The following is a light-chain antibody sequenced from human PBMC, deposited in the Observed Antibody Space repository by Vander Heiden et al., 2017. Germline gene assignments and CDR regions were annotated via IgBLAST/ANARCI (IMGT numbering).Light chain of an antibody. CDR2: KAS. CDR3: QQYNSYSPIT. J-gene: IGKJ3*01. V-gene: IGKV1-5*03. Sequence: DIQMTQSPSTLSASVGDRVTITCRASQNIDSWLAWYRQKPGKAPNLLIYKASTLDSGVPSRFSGSGSGTEFTLTISSLQPDDFATYYCQQYNSYSPITFGPGTKVDIK. CDR1: QNIDSW.